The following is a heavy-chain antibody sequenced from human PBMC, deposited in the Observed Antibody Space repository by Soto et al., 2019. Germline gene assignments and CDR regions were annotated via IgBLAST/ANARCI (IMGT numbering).Heavy chain of an antibody. V-gene: IGHV3-30*18. Sequence: QVQLVESGGGVVQPGRSLRLSCAASGFTFSSYGMHWVRQAPGKGLEWVAVISYDGSNKYYADSVKGRFTISRDNSKNTLYLQMNSLRAEDTAVYYCAKDTFYYGSGSSFDYWGQGTLVTVSS. CDR2: ISYDGSNK. CDR3: AKDTFYYGSGSSFDY. J-gene: IGHJ4*02. D-gene: IGHD3-10*01. CDR1: GFTFSSYG.